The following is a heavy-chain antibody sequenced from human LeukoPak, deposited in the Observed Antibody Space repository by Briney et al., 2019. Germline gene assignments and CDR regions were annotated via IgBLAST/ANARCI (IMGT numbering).Heavy chain of an antibody. Sequence: ASVKVSCKASGYTFTGYYMHWVRQAPGQGLERMGWINPNSGGTNYAQKFQGRVTMTRDTSISTAYMELSRLRSDDTAVYYCARDGTATYGMDVWGQGTTVTVSS. V-gene: IGHV1-2*02. CDR3: ARDGTATYGMDV. J-gene: IGHJ6*02. CDR2: INPNSGGT. D-gene: IGHD1-26*01. CDR1: GYTFTGYY.